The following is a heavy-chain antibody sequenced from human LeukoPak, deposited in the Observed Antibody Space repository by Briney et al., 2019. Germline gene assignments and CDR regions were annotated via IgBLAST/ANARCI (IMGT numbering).Heavy chain of an antibody. CDR2: INHSGST. CDR1: GGSFSGYY. CDR3: ARATFSDAFDI. J-gene: IGHJ3*02. Sequence: PSETLSLTCAVYGGSFSGYYWSWIRQPPGKGLEWIGEINHSGSTNYNPSLKSRVTISVDTSKNQFSLKLSSVTAADTAVYYCARATFSDAFDIWGQGTVVTVSS. D-gene: IGHD3-16*01. V-gene: IGHV4-34*01.